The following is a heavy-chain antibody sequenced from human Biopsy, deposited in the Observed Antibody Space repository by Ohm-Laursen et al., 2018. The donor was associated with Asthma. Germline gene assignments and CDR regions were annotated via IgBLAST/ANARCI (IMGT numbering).Heavy chain of an antibody. V-gene: IGHV4-34*01. D-gene: IGHD3-3*01. Sequence: SETLSLTCSMYGLSSSGYYWTWIRQTPGKGLEWIGESDHRGNTNTNATLKSRVTISKAKSANEFSLKMKSETAADTAIYYCAGGPEWSGLDIWGQGTTVTVSS. CDR3: AGGPEWSGLDI. J-gene: IGHJ6*02. CDR2: SDHRGNT. CDR1: GLSSSGYY.